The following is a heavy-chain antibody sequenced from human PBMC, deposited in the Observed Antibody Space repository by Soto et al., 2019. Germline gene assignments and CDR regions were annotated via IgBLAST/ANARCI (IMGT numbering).Heavy chain of an antibody. CDR3: AHRRGGSGSWYYYYYMDV. Sequence: SGPTLVKPTQTLTLTCTFSGFSLSTSGVGVGWIRQPPGKALEWLALIYWDDDKRYSPSLKSRLTITKDTSKNQVVLTMTNMDPVDTATYYCAHRRGGSGSWYYYYYMDVWGKGTTVTVSS. V-gene: IGHV2-5*02. CDR1: GFSLSTSGVG. J-gene: IGHJ6*03. CDR2: IYWDDDK. D-gene: IGHD3-10*01.